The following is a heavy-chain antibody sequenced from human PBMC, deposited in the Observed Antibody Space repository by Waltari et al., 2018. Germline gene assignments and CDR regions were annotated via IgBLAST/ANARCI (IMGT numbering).Heavy chain of an antibody. CDR1: ESTFRIHS. CDR3: AREVAVAGFDY. D-gene: IGHD6-19*01. CDR2: ISSSSSYI. V-gene: IGHV3-21*01. Sequence: EVHLVESGVGLVTPGVSLRLSCAASESTFRIHSMNWFRQAPGKGLEWVSSISSSSSYIYYADSVKGRFTISRDNAKNSLYLQMTSLRAEDTAVYYCAREVAVAGFDYWGQGTLVTVSS. J-gene: IGHJ4*02.